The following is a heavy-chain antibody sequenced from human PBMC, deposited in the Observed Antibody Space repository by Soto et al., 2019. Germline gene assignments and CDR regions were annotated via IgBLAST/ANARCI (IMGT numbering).Heavy chain of an antibody. CDR2: IYPGDSDT. D-gene: IGHD3-10*02. V-gene: IGHV5-51*01. Sequence: GESRKISSQSSGYRFTSSWNSWVRQMTGKALEWVGTIYPGDSDTTYSPSFQGPGTISADKSISTAYLQWSSLKASDTAMYYCVRDVRTAGSYGKDVWGQGTTGTVSS. J-gene: IGHJ6*02. CDR3: VRDVRTAGSYGKDV. CDR1: GYRFTSSW.